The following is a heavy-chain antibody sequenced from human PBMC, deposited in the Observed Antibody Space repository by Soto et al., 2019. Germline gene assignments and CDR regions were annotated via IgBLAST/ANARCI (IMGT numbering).Heavy chain of an antibody. Sequence: SETLSLTCTVSGGSISSYYWSWIRQPPGKGLEWIGYIYYSGSTNYNPSLKSRVTISVDTSKNQFPLKLSSVTAADTAVYYCARGPSNYDFWSGYYRYYYYYMDVWGKGTTVTVSS. CDR3: ARGPSNYDFWSGYYRYYYYYMDV. D-gene: IGHD3-3*01. V-gene: IGHV4-59*01. J-gene: IGHJ6*03. CDR2: IYYSGST. CDR1: GGSISSYY.